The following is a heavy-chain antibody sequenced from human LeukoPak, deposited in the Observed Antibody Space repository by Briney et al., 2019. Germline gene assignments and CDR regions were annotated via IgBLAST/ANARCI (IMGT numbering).Heavy chain of an antibody. J-gene: IGHJ1*01. D-gene: IGHD4-17*01. Sequence: ASVKVSCKASGYTFSDYGITWARQAPGQGLEGMGWISASDGTTNYAQKVQGRVTMTTDTYTSTAYMELRSLTSDDTAVYYCARCGAAVTTPFSHWGQGTLVTVSS. CDR3: ARCGAAVTTPFSH. V-gene: IGHV1-18*01. CDR1: GYTFSDYG. CDR2: ISASDGTT.